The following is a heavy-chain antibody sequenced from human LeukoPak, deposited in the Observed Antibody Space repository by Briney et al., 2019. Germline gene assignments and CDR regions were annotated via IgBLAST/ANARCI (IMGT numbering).Heavy chain of an antibody. CDR3: ASPVVVVATREVDY. CDR2: ISGSGGST. Sequence: GGSLTLPCAPSGFTFSSYAMSWPRRAPGKGLEWVSSISGSGGSTYYADSVQGRFTISRDNSKNTLYLQMNSLRAEDTAVYYCASPVVVVATREVDYWGQGTLVTVSS. J-gene: IGHJ4*02. V-gene: IGHV3-23*01. CDR1: GFTFSSYA. D-gene: IGHD2-15*01.